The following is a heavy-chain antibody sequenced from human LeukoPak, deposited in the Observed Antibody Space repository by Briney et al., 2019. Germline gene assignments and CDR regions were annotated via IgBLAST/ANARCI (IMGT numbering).Heavy chain of an antibody. CDR3: AKGYSYGYGYSYYMDV. D-gene: IGHD5-18*01. CDR2: ISGSGGST. CDR1: GFTFSSYG. J-gene: IGHJ6*03. Sequence: GGTLRLSCAASGFTFSSYGMSWVRQAPGKGLEGVSAISGSGGSTYYADSVKGRFTISRDNSKNTLYLQMNSLRAEDTAVHYCAKGYSYGYGYSYYMDVWGNGTTVTISS. V-gene: IGHV3-23*01.